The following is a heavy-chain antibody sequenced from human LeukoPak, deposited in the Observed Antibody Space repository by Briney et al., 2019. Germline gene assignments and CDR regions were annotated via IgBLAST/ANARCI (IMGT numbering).Heavy chain of an antibody. CDR1: GFTVSSNY. CDR2: IYSGGST. D-gene: IGHD5/OR15-5a*01. V-gene: IGHV3-53*01. CDR3: AKENGSRRPQGYFDY. Sequence: GGSLRLSCAASGFTVSSNYMSWVRQAPGKGLEWVSVIYSGGSTYYADSVKGRFTISRDNSKNTLYLQMNSLRAEDTAVYYCAKENGSRRPQGYFDYWGQGTLVTVSS. J-gene: IGHJ4*02.